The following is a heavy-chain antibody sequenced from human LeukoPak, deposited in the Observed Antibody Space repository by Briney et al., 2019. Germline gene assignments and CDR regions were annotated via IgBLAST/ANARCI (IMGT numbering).Heavy chain of an antibody. D-gene: IGHD3-3*01. CDR1: GGSISSGGYY. V-gene: IGHV4-31*03. CDR2: IYYSGST. CDR3: ARESRGGPSSPYGMDV. J-gene: IGHJ6*02. Sequence: SETLSLTCTVSGGSISSGGYYWSWIRQHPGKGLEWIGYIYYSGSTYYNPSLKSRVTISVDTSKNQFSLKLSSVTAADTAVYYCARESRGGPSSPYGMDVWGQGTTVTVSS.